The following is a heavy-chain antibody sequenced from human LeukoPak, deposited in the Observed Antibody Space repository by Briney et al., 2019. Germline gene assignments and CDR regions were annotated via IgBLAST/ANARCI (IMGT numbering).Heavy chain of an antibody. J-gene: IGHJ4*02. Sequence: ASVKVSCKASGYTFTGYYMHWVRQAPGQGLEWMGRINPNSGGTNYAQKFQGRVTMTRDTSISTAYMELSRLRSDDTAVYYCARSFDCSSTSCFPDYWGQGTLVTVSS. CDR3: ARSFDCSSTSCFPDY. CDR1: GYTFTGYY. CDR2: INPNSGGT. D-gene: IGHD2-2*01. V-gene: IGHV1-2*06.